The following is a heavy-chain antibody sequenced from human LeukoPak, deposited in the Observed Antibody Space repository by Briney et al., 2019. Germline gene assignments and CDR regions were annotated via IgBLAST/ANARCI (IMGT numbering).Heavy chain of an antibody. CDR1: GGSFSGYY. D-gene: IGHD3-3*01. CDR3: ARKVTYYDFWSGYFSGNWLDP. V-gene: IGHV4-34*01. J-gene: IGHJ5*02. CDR2: INHSGST. Sequence: SETLSLTCAVYGGSFSGYYWSWIRQPPGKGLEWIGEINHSGSTNYNPSLKSRVTISVDTSKNQFSLKLSSVTAADTAVYYCARKVTYYDFWSGYFSGNWLDPWGQGTLVTVSS.